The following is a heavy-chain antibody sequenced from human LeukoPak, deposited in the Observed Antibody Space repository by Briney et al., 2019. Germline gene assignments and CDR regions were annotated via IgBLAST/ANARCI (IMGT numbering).Heavy chain of an antibody. Sequence: ASVKVSCKASGYTFTSYDINWVRQATGQGLEWMGWMNPNSGNTGYAQKFQGRVTMTRDTSTSTVYMELSSLRSEDTAVYYCARGSPNIAMVTYEFDYWGQGTLVTVSS. CDR3: ARGSPNIAMVTYEFDY. V-gene: IGHV1-8*01. J-gene: IGHJ4*02. CDR1: GYTFTSYD. CDR2: MNPNSGNT. D-gene: IGHD5-18*01.